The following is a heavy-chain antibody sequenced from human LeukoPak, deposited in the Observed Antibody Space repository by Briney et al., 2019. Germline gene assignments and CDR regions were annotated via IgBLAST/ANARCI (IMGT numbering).Heavy chain of an antibody. D-gene: IGHD3-22*01. Sequence: QPGGSLRLSCAASGFTFSSYGMHWVRQAPGKGLAWVADIWYDGSDKYYADSVRGRFTISRDNSKNTLYLQMNSLRAEGTAVYYCAKDGPLRHSSGYRFDYWGQGTLVTVSS. CDR2: IWYDGSDK. CDR1: GFTFSSYG. J-gene: IGHJ4*02. V-gene: IGHV3-33*06. CDR3: AKDGPLRHSSGYRFDY.